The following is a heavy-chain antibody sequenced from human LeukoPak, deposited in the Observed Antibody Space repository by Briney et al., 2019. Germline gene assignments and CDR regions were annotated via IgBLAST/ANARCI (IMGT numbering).Heavy chain of an antibody. Sequence: SETLSLICTVSGGSISSSSYYWGWIRQPPGKGLEWIGSIYYSGSTYYNPSLKSRVTISVDTSKNQFSLKLSSVTAADTAVYYCARSGTTGTTEFDYWGQGTLVTVSS. J-gene: IGHJ4*02. D-gene: IGHD1-1*01. CDR2: IYYSGST. V-gene: IGHV4-39*07. CDR1: GGSISSSSYY. CDR3: ARSGTTGTTEFDY.